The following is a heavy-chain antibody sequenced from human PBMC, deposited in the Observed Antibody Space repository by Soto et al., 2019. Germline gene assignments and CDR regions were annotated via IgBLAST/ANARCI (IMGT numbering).Heavy chain of an antibody. Sequence: QVQLVESGGGVVQPGRSLRLSCAASGFTFSSYAMHWVRQAPGKGLEWVAVISYDGSNKYYADSVKGRFTISRDNSKNTLYLQMNSLRAEDTAVYYCARVTIFGVVIGVRAFDYWGQGTLVTVSS. V-gene: IGHV3-30-3*01. CDR3: ARVTIFGVVIGVRAFDY. CDR1: GFTFSSYA. D-gene: IGHD3-3*01. J-gene: IGHJ4*02. CDR2: ISYDGSNK.